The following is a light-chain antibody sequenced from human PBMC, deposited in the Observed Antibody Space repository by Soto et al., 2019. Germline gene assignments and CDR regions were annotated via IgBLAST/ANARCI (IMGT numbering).Light chain of an antibody. Sequence: ENVLTQSPGTLSLSPGERATLSCRASQSVSSNFLAWYQQKPGQAPRLLIYGASNRAAGIPARFSGSGSGTDFTLTISSLEPEDFAVYYCQHRSNWPPLTFGGGTKVDIK. CDR3: QHRSNWPPLT. J-gene: IGKJ4*01. CDR2: GAS. V-gene: IGKV3-11*01. CDR1: QSVSSN.